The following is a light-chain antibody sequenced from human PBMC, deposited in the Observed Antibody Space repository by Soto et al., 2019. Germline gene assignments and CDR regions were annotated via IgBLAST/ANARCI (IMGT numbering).Light chain of an antibody. J-gene: IGKJ4*01. Sequence: EIVLTQSPGTLSLSPGERATLSCRASQRVSSNYLAWYQQKPGQAPRLLIYGASSRATGIPDRFSGSGSATDFTLTISRLEPEDFAVYYCQQYGTSPPLTFGGGTKVEIK. V-gene: IGKV3-20*01. CDR3: QQYGTSPPLT. CDR2: GAS. CDR1: QRVSSNY.